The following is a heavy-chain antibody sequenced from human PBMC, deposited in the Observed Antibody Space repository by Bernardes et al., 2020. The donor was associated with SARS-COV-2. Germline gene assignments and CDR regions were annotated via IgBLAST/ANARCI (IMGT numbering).Heavy chain of an antibody. CDR1: GFTFSRYA. V-gene: IGHV3-30-3*01. D-gene: IGHD3-9*01. J-gene: IGHJ3*01. Sequence: GGSLRLSCAASGFTFSRYALHWVRQAPGKGLEWVAIISYAEITKYNADSVQGRFTISRDNSKNTLYLQMNSLRPEDTAVYYCARDVGGTDWRFGFDVWGPGTMVHVSS. CDR2: ISYAEITK. CDR3: ARDVGGTDWRFGFDV.